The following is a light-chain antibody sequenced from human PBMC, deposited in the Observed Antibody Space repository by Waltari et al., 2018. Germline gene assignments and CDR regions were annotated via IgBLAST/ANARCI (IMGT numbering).Light chain of an antibody. Sequence: EIVLTQSPGTLSLSPGERATLSCRASQRISSTYLAWYQQKPGQAPSLLIYAASSRATGIPDRFSGSGSGTDFTLTINRLEPEDFAVYYCKQSDTSSVTFGQGTRLEIK. CDR2: AAS. CDR1: QRISSTY. CDR3: KQSDTSSVT. J-gene: IGKJ5*01. V-gene: IGKV3-20*01.